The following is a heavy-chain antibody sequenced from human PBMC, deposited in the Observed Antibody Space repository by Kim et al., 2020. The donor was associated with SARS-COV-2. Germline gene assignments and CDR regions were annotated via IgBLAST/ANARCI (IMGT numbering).Heavy chain of an antibody. CDR1: GFPFSSHA. J-gene: IGHJ6*02. D-gene: IGHD1-1*01. V-gene: IGHV3-23*01. CDR2: IGSTGFDR. Sequence: GGSLRLSCAASGFPFSSHAMGWVRQAPGKGLEWVSVIGSTGFDRHYAPSAEGRFTISRDNSINTLFLQMNSLRAGDTAVYYCASRQPLFGFDVWGQGTTVTVSS. CDR3: ASRQPLFGFDV.